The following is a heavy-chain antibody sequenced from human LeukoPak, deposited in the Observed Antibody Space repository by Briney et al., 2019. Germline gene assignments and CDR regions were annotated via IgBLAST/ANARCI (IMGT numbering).Heavy chain of an antibody. CDR2: IYPNSGGT. CDR1: GYTFTGYY. CDR3: AIFPGIVGATPLRNDAFDI. J-gene: IGHJ3*02. Sequence: ASVKVSCKASGYTFTGYYLHWVRQAPGQGLEWMGWIYPNSGGTNYAQKFQGGVTMTRDTSISTAYMELSRLRSDDTAVYYCAIFPGIVGATPLRNDAFDIWGQGTMVTVSS. V-gene: IGHV1-2*02. D-gene: IGHD1-26*01.